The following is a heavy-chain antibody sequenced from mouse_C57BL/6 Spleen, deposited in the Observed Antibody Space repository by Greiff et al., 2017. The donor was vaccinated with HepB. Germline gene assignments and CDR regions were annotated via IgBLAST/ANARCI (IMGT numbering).Heavy chain of an antibody. CDR3: APIYYDYDGFAY. Sequence: EVKLQESVAELVRPGASVKLSCTASGFNIKNTYMHWVKQRPEQGLEWIGRIDPANGNTNYAPKFQGKATITADTSSNTAYLQLSSLTSEDTAIYYCAPIYYDYDGFAYWGQGTLVTVSA. V-gene: IGHV14-3*01. D-gene: IGHD2-4*01. J-gene: IGHJ3*01. CDR2: IDPANGNT. CDR1: GFNIKNTY.